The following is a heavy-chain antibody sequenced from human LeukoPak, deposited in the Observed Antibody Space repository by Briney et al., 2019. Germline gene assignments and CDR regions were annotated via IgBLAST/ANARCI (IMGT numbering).Heavy chain of an antibody. J-gene: IGHJ4*02. D-gene: IGHD3-3*01. Sequence: GGSPRLSCAGPGVTFSSYSMGWVRQAPRRGLEWVANIKDSGIEKEYVDSVKGRFTISRDNAKNSLYLQMNSLRVEDTALYFCARWRGAQSEFDYWGQGTQVTVSS. V-gene: IGHV3-7*01. CDR2: IKDSGIEK. CDR3: ARWRGAQSEFDY. CDR1: GVTFSSYS.